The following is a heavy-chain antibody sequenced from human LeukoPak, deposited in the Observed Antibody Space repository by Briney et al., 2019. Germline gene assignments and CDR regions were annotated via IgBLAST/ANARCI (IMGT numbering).Heavy chain of an antibody. CDR1: GGSISSYY. CDR2: IYYSGST. CDR3: ARYSYGYGYYYYMDV. V-gene: IGHV4-59*01. Sequence: SETLSLTCTVSGGSISSYYWSWLRQPPGKGLEGVGYIYYSGSTNYNPSLKSRVTISVDTSNNQFSLKLSSVTAADTAVYYCARYSYGYGYYYYMDVWGKGTTVTISS. J-gene: IGHJ6*03. D-gene: IGHD5-18*01.